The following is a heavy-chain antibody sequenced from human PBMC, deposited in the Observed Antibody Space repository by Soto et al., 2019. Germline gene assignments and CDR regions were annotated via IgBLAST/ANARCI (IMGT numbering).Heavy chain of an antibody. Sequence: EVQLLESGGGLVQPGGSLRLSCAASGFTFSSYAMSWVRQAPGKGLEWVSAISGSGGSTYYADSVKGRFTISRDNSKNTLYLQMSSMRAEDTAVYYCAKPACSGGSCYYFDYWGQGTLVTVSS. D-gene: IGHD2-15*01. CDR1: GFTFSSYA. CDR3: AKPACSGGSCYYFDY. J-gene: IGHJ4*02. V-gene: IGHV3-23*01. CDR2: ISGSGGST.